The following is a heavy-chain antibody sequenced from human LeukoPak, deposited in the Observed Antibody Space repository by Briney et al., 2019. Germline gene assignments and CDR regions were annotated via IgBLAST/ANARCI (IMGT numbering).Heavy chain of an antibody. CDR2: IIPILGIA. CDR3: ARNVCSGVSCFYY. J-gene: IGHJ4*02. Sequence: SVKVSCKASGGTFSSYAISWVRQAPGQGLEWMGRIIPILGIANYAQKFQGRVTITADKSTSTAYMELSSLRSEDTAVYYCARNVCSGVSCFYYWGQGTLVTVAS. V-gene: IGHV1-69*04. CDR1: GGTFSSYA. D-gene: IGHD2-15*01.